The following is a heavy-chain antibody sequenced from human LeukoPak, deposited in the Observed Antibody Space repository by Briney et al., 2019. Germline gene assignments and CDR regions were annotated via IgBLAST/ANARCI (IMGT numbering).Heavy chain of an antibody. V-gene: IGHV3-21*01. CDR1: GFTFSSYS. D-gene: IGHD6-13*01. CDR2: ISSSSSYI. Sequence: GGSLRLSCAASGFTFSSYSMTWVRQAPGKGLEWVSSISSSSSYIYYADSVKGRFTISRDNAKNSLDLQMNSLRAEDTAVYYCAREAAAGTDYYFDYWGQGTLVTVSS. CDR3: AREAAAGTDYYFDY. J-gene: IGHJ4*02.